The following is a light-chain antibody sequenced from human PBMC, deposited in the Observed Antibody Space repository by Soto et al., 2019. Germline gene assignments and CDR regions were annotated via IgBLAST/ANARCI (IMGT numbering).Light chain of an antibody. V-gene: IGLV2-14*03. Sequence: QSALTQPASVSGSPAQSITIACTGTSSDVGGYNSVSWYQQHPGKVPKLIIYDVNNRPSGVSWRFSGSKSGNTASLTVSGLQAEDEADYYCSSYASSSTLVFGGGTKLTVL. CDR2: DVN. CDR1: SSDVGGYNS. J-gene: IGLJ2*01. CDR3: SSYASSSTLV.